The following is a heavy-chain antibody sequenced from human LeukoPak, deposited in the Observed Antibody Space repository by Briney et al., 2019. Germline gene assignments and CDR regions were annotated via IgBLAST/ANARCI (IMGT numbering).Heavy chain of an antibody. Sequence: ASVKVSCKVSGYTLTELSMHWVRQAPGKGLEWMGGSDPEDGETIYAQKFQGRVTMTEDTSTDTAYMELSGLRSEDTAVYYCATLYSSSSAFDIWGQGTMVTVSS. J-gene: IGHJ3*02. CDR2: SDPEDGET. CDR1: GYTLTELS. CDR3: ATLYSSSSAFDI. D-gene: IGHD6-6*01. V-gene: IGHV1-24*01.